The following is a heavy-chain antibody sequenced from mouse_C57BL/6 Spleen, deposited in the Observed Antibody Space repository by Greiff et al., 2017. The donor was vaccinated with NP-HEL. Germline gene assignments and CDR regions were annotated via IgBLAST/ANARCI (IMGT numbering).Heavy chain of an antibody. CDR2: ISYDGSD. V-gene: IGHV3-6*01. D-gene: IGHD1-1*01. CDR1: GYSITSGYY. Sequence: EVQLQQSGPGLVKPSQSLSLTCSVTGYSITSGYYWNWIRQFPGNKLEWMGYISYDGSDNYNPSLKNRISITRDTSKNQFFLKLNSVTTEDTATCYCARNYGSSYWFAYWGQGTLVTVSA. J-gene: IGHJ3*01. CDR3: ARNYGSSYWFAY.